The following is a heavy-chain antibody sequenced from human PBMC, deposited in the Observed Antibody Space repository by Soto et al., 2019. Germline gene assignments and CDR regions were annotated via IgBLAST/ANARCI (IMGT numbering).Heavy chain of an antibody. CDR3: ARTADGGYYFDY. CDR1: GGSTSSYY. J-gene: IGHJ4*02. Sequence: SETLSLTCTVSGGSTSSYYWSWIRQPPGKGLEWIGYIYYSGSTNYNPSLKSRVTISVDTSKNQFSLKLSSVTAADTAVYYCARTADGGYYFDYWGQGTLVTVSS. CDR2: IYYSGST. V-gene: IGHV4-59*01. D-gene: IGHD4-17*01.